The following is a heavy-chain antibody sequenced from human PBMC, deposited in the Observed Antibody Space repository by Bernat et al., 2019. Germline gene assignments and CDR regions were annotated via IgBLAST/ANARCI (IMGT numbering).Heavy chain of an antibody. CDR2: IYSGGST. CDR1: GFTVSSNY. D-gene: IGHD6-13*01. CDR3: ARGGSSSWYIDY. V-gene: IGHV3-53*02. J-gene: IGHJ4*02. Sequence: EVQLVETGGGLIQPGGSLRLSCAASGFTVSSNYMSWVRQAPGKGLEWVSVIYSGGSTYYADSVKGRFTISRDNYKNTLYLQMNSRRAEDTAVYYCARGGSSSWYIDYWGQGTLVTVSS.